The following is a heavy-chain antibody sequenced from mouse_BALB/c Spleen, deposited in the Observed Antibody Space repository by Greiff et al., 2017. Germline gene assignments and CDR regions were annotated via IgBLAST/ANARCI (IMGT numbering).Heavy chain of an antibody. D-gene: IGHD2-1*01. CDR1: GFTFSSYW. Sequence: EVQLQESGGGLVQPGGSMKLSCVASGFTFSSYWMSWVRQSPEKGLEWVAEIRLKSDNYATHYAESVKGKFTISRDDSKSRLYLQMNSLRAEDTGIYYCTDGNSFAYWGQGTLVTVSA. V-gene: IGHV6-3*01. CDR3: TDGNSFAY. J-gene: IGHJ3*01. CDR2: IRLKSDNYAT.